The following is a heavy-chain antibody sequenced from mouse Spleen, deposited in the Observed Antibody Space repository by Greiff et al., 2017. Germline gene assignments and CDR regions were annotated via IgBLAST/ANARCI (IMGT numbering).Heavy chain of an antibody. CDR2: ISTYYGDA. Sequence: VMLVESGPELVRPGVSVKISCKGSGYTFTDYAMHWVKQSHAKSLEWIGVISTYYGDASYNQKFKGKATMTVDKSSSTAYMELARLTSEDSAIYYCARDGYLFDYWGQGTTLTVSS. D-gene: IGHD2-3*01. CDR1: GYTFTDYA. V-gene: IGHV1-67*01. J-gene: IGHJ2*01. CDR3: ARDGYLFDY.